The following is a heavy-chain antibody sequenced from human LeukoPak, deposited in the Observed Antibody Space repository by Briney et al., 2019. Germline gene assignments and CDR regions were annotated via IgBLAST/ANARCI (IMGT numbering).Heavy chain of an antibody. CDR2: INHSGST. J-gene: IGHJ4*02. V-gene: IGHV4-34*01. Sequence: PSETLSLTCAVYGGSFSGYYWSWIRQPPGKGLEWIGEINHSGSTNYNPSLKSRVTISVDTSKNQFSLKLSSVTAADTAVYYCARVRKRSWYFDYWGQGTLVTVSS. CDR3: ARVRKRSWYFDY. CDR1: GGSFSGYY. D-gene: IGHD6-13*01.